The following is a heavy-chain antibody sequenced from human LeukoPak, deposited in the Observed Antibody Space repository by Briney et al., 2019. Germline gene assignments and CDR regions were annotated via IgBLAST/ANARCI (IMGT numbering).Heavy chain of an antibody. CDR2: ISYDGYDK. D-gene: IGHD3-22*01. CDR1: GFTFNDFA. J-gene: IGHJ4*02. CDR3: ASDYYDSSGYSDY. Sequence: GGSLRLSCVASGFTFNDFAMYWVRQTPGKGLEWVTLISYDGYDKSYADSVKGRFTISRDNAKNSLYLQMNSLRAEDTAVYYCASDYYDSSGYSDYWGQGTLVTISS. V-gene: IGHV3-30-3*01.